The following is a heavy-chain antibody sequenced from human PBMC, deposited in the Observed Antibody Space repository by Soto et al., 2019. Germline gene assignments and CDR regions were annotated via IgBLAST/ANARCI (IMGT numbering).Heavy chain of an antibody. V-gene: IGHV1-8*01. Sequence: QVQLVQSGAEVREPGASVKVSCKASGYSFTSLDINWVRQTAGQGLEWMGWMQPNTGRTGYAQKFQGRVTMTSDTSINTAYMELTTLTSDDTAFYYCARGVSAGVDYWGQGTLVTVSS. CDR3: ARGVSAGVDY. D-gene: IGHD1-26*01. CDR1: GYSFTSLD. CDR2: MQPNTGRT. J-gene: IGHJ4*02.